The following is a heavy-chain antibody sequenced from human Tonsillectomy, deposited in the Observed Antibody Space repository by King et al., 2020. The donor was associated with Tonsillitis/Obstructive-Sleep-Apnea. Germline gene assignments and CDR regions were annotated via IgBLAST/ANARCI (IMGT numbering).Heavy chain of an antibody. J-gene: IGHJ4*02. Sequence: QLQESGPGLVKPSETLSLTCTVSGGSISSSSYYWGWIRQPPGKGLEWIGTIYYSGSTYYNPSLKSRVTISVDTYTNQFSLKLSSVTAANTTVYYCAGQTQSISWYLPPGPPFFDCWGQGSLLTVSS. CDR1: GGSISSSSYY. D-gene: IGHD6-19*01. CDR2: IYYSGST. V-gene: IGHV4-39*01. CDR3: AGQTQSISWYLPPGPPFFDC.